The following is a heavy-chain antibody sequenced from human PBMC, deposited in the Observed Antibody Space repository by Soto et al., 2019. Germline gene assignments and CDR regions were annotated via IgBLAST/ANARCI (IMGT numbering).Heavy chain of an antibody. CDR2: ISAYNGNT. CDR3: ARDEGCGEGGEYFIDY. Sequence: QVRLVQSGADMKKPGASVKVSCKASGYVFSSYGISWVRQAPGQGLEWMGWISAYNGNTNYAQNFQRRVTMTTDTVTTTAYMVLGSLGSDETAPYYCARDEGCGEGGEYFIDYWGQGTLVTVSS. CDR1: GYVFSSYG. D-gene: IGHD3-10*01. V-gene: IGHV1-18*01. J-gene: IGHJ4*02.